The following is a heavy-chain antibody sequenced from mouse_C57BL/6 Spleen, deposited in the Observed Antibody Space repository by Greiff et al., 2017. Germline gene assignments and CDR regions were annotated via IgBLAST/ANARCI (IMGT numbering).Heavy chain of an antibody. V-gene: IGHV1-82*01. CDR3: ARYSNYAMDY. Sequence: QVQLKESGPELVKPGASVKISCKASGYAFSSSWMNWVKQRPGKGLEWIGRIYPGDGDTNYNGKFKGKATLTADKSSSTAYMQLSSLTSADSAVSFLARYSNYAMDYWGQGTSVTVSS. CDR2: IYPGDGDT. D-gene: IGHD2-5*01. J-gene: IGHJ4*01. CDR1: GYAFSSSW.